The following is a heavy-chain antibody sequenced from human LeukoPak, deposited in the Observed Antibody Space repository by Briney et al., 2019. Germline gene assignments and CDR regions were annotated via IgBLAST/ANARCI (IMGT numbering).Heavy chain of an antibody. J-gene: IGHJ4*02. D-gene: IGHD6-19*01. V-gene: IGHV3-23*01. CDR3: VEGPRPDITVAHTVEN. Sequence: GGSLILSCAASGFIFSNYAMSWVRQVPGRGLEWVSTISSRGDSTYVADSVKGRFTISKDNSKNSLYLQMNTVRAEDTAVYYCVEGPRPDITVAHTVENWGQGTLVTVSS. CDR2: ISSRGDST. CDR1: GFIFSNYA.